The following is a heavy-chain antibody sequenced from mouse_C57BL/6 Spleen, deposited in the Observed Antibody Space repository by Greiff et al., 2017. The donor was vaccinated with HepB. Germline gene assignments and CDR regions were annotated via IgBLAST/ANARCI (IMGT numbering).Heavy chain of an antibody. Sequence: VQLQQPGAELVKPGASVKMSCKASGYTFTSYWITWVKQRPGQGLEWIGDIYPGSGSTNYNEKFKSKATLTVDTSSSPAYMQLSSLTSEDSAVYYCARSGDYYAMDYWGQGTSVTVSS. D-gene: IGHD3-1*01. CDR1: GYTFTSYW. CDR3: ARSGDYYAMDY. V-gene: IGHV1-55*01. J-gene: IGHJ4*01. CDR2: IYPGSGST.